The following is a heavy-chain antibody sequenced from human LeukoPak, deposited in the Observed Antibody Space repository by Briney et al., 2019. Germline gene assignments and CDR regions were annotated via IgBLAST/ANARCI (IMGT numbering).Heavy chain of an antibody. CDR1: GFTFSSYA. J-gene: IGHJ4*02. D-gene: IGHD6-19*01. CDR3: AGATKWLAHDF. Sequence: GGSLRLSCAASGFTFSSYAMSWVRQAPGKGLEWVSAISDSGASTYYADSVKGRFTISRDNSKNTLYLQMNSLRADDTAVYYCAGATKWLAHDFWGQGTLVTVSS. V-gene: IGHV3-23*01. CDR2: ISDSGAST.